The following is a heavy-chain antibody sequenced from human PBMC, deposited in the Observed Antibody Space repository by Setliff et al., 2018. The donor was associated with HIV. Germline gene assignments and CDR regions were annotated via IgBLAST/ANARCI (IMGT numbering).Heavy chain of an antibody. D-gene: IGHD3-10*01. Sequence: SETLSLTCAVYGGSFNDYYWTWIRQPPGKGLEWIGEIDHSGSNKYHASLKSRVTISIDTSKNQISLKLSSVTAADTAVYYCARGLNYYGSGSYLPLGYWGQGTLVTVSS. J-gene: IGHJ4*02. CDR3: ARGLNYYGSGSYLPLGY. CDR1: GGSFNDYY. CDR2: IDHSGSN. V-gene: IGHV4-34*01.